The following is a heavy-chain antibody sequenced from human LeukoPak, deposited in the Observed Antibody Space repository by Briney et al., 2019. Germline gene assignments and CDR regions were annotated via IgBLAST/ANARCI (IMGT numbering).Heavy chain of an antibody. V-gene: IGHV1-18*01. Sequence: GASVTVSCKASGYTFTSYDISWVRQAPGQGLEWMGWISAYNGNTNYAQKFQGRVTMTTDTSTSTAYMELRSLRSDDTAVYYCARGPTKKVDSYYYGMDVWGQGTTVTVSS. J-gene: IGHJ6*02. CDR2: ISAYNGNT. CDR3: ARGPTKKVDSYYYGMDV. D-gene: IGHD1-26*01. CDR1: GYTFTSYD.